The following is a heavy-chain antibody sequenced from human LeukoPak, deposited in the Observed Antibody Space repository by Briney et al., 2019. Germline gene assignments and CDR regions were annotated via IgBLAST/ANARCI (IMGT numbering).Heavy chain of an antibody. CDR3: ARVLWFGEVLKGDAFDI. D-gene: IGHD3-10*01. Sequence: PGRSLRLSCAASGFTFSSYGMHWVRQAPGKGLEWVAVIWYDGSNKYYGDSVKGRFTISRDNSRNTLYLQMTSLRAEDTAVYYCARVLWFGEVLKGDAFDIWGRGTMVTVSS. J-gene: IGHJ3*02. CDR2: IWYDGSNK. CDR1: GFTFSSYG. V-gene: IGHV3-33*01.